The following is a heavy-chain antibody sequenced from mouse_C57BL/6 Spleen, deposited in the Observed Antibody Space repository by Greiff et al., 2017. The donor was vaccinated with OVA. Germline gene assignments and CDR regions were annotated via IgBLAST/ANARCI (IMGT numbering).Heavy chain of an antibody. CDR3: ARHDGYYFDY. V-gene: IGHV5-6*02. J-gene: IGHJ2*01. CDR1: GFTFSSYG. CDR2: ISSGGSYT. D-gene: IGHD2-3*01. Sequence: DVKLVESGGDLVKPGGSLKLSCAASGFTFSSYGMSWVRRTPDTRLEWVATISSGGSYTYYPDSVKGRFTISRDKAKNTLYLQMSSLKSEDTAMYYCARHDGYYFDYWGQGTTLTVSS.